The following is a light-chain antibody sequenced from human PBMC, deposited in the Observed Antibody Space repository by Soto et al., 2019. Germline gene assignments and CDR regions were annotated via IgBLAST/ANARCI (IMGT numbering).Light chain of an antibody. CDR1: GSDIGAYNY. CDR3: SSFTTSYFYV. V-gene: IGLV2-14*01. CDR2: GVT. J-gene: IGLJ1*01. Sequence: SALAQPASVSGSPGQSITISCTGSGSDIGAYNYVSWYQQHPGKAPKLLIHGVTRRPSGVSSRFSASKSAYTASLTISGLQAEDEANYYGSSFTTSYFYVFGPGTKVTV.